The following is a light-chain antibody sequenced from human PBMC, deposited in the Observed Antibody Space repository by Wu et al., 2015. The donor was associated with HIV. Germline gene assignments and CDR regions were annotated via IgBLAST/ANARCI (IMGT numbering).Light chain of an antibody. CDR2: GAS. J-gene: IGKJ4*01. Sequence: AIRMTQSPSSLSASTGDRVTITCRASQGISSYLAWYQQKPGKAPKLLIYGASTLQSGVPSRFSGSGSGTEFTLTISCLQSEDFATYYCQQFYSYLLTFGRRDQGGDQT. CDR3: QQFYSYLLT. CDR1: QGISSY. V-gene: IGKV1-8*01.